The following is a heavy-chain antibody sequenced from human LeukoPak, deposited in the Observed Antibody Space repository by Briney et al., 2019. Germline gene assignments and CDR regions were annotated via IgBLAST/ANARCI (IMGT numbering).Heavy chain of an antibody. CDR3: AKGSPVVVVTAASFDY. CDR1: GFIFTTYW. V-gene: IGHV3-74*01. J-gene: IGHJ4*02. D-gene: IGHD2-21*02. Sequence: PGGSLRLSCAASGFIFTTYWMHWVRQAPGRGLVWVARINTDGSSTFYADSVKGRFTISRDNSKNTLYLQMNSLRAEDTAVYYCAKGSPVVVVTAASFDYWGQGTLVTVSS. CDR2: INTDGSST.